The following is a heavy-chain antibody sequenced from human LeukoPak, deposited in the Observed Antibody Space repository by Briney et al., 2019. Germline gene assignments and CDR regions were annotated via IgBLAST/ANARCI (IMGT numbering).Heavy chain of an antibody. D-gene: IGHD3-16*01. CDR3: ARLQGITPQPMTEGFDI. Sequence: GGSLRLSCAASGFSFSSSWMLWVRHTPGKGLVWRSRISPDGSSTSYADSVRGRFTVARDIARNTLSLQKTSLRAEDSAVYYCARLQGITPQPMTEGFDIWGEGTMVTVSS. CDR1: GFSFSSSW. J-gene: IGHJ3*02. V-gene: IGHV3-74*01. CDR2: ISPDGSST.